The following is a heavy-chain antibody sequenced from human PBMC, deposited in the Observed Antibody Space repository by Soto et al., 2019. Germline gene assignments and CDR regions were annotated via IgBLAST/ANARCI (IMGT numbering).Heavy chain of an antibody. D-gene: IGHD1-26*01. CDR1: GGSVSSGSYY. CDR2: IYYSGST. J-gene: IGHJ5*02. V-gene: IGHV4-61*01. CDR3: ARGRHAFRSPRDEWLDP. Sequence: SETLSLTCTVSGGSVSSGSYYWSWIRQPPGKGLEWIGYIYYSGSTNYNPSLKSRVTISVDTSKNQFSLKLSSVTAADTAVYYCARGRHAFRSPRDEWLDPWGQGTLVTVSS.